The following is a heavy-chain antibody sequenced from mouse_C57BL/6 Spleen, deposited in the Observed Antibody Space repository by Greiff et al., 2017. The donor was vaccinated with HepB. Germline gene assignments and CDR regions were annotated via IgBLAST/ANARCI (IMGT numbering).Heavy chain of an antibody. CDR1: GYAFSSSW. Sequence: QVQLQQSGPELVKPGASVKISCKASGYAFSSSWMNWVKQRPGKGLEWIGRIYPGDGDTNYNGKFKGKATLTADKSSSTAYMQLSSLTSEDSAVYFCAISDYDGYYVWFAYWGQGTLVTVSA. CDR3: AISDYDGYYVWFAY. V-gene: IGHV1-82*01. J-gene: IGHJ3*01. CDR2: IYPGDGDT. D-gene: IGHD2-3*01.